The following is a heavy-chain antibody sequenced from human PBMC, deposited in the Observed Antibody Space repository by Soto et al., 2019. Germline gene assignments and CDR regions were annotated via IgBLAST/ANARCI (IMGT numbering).Heavy chain of an antibody. D-gene: IGHD3-22*01. CDR3: AHKPKDYDSRGFGY. V-gene: IGHV2-5*02. CDR1: GFSLITNGVG. CDR2: IYWDEDK. J-gene: IGHJ4*02. Sequence: QITLKESGPTLVKPTQNLTLTCTLSGFSLITNGVGVGWIRQPPGKALEWLALIYWDEDKRYSTSLKRRLTITRDTSKNQVVLTMTNMDPVDTATYYCAHKPKDYDSRGFGYWGQGTLVTVSS.